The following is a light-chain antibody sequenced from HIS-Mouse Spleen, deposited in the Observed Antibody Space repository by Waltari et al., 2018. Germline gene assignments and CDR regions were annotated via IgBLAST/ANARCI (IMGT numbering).Light chain of an antibody. J-gene: IGLJ3*02. CDR2: DVS. V-gene: IGLV2-11*01. Sequence: QSALTQPRSVSGSPGQSVTISCTGTSSDVGGYNYVSWYQQHPGKAPKLMVYDVSKRPSGVPVRCSGSKSGNTASLTISGLQAEDEADYYCCSYAGSYTWVFGGGTKLTVL. CDR1: SSDVGGYNY. CDR3: CSYAGSYTWV.